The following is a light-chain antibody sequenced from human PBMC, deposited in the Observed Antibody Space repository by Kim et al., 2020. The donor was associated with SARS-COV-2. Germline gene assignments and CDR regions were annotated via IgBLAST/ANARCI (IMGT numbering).Light chain of an antibody. J-gene: IGLJ2*01. V-gene: IGLV1-44*01. CDR2: TNN. CDR3: AAWDDSLNGVV. Sequence: GQKVPFSWSRDSSNRGTYSVNWYQQRPGTAPTLLIYTNNQRPSGVPDRFSGSKSGTSASLAISGLQSEDEADYFCAAWDDSLNGVVFGGGTQLTVL. CDR1: SSNRGTYS.